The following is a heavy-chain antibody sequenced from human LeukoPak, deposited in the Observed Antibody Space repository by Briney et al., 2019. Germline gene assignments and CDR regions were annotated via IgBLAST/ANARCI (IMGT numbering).Heavy chain of an antibody. CDR1: GYSFTSYW. CDR2: IYPGDSDT. CDR3: ARHRGDYYGSGSTPLYYYYYMDV. Sequence: GESLKISCKGSGYSFTSYWIGWVRQLPGKGLEWMGIIYPGDSDTRYSPSFQGQVTISADKSISTAYLQWSSLKASDTAMYYCARHRGDYYGSGSTPLYYYYYMDVWGKGTTVTVSS. V-gene: IGHV5-51*01. J-gene: IGHJ6*03. D-gene: IGHD3-10*01.